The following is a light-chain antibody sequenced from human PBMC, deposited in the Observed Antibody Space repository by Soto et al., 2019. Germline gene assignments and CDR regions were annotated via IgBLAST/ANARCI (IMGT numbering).Light chain of an antibody. J-gene: IGKJ5*01. Sequence: EIVLTQSPATLSLSPGERATLSCRASQSVGNFLAWYQQKPGQAPRLLISDASNRATGIPARFSGSGSETDFTLTISSLEPEDFAVYYCQQLNYWPRITFGQGTRLEIK. CDR3: QQLNYWPRIT. CDR2: DAS. V-gene: IGKV3-11*01. CDR1: QSVGNF.